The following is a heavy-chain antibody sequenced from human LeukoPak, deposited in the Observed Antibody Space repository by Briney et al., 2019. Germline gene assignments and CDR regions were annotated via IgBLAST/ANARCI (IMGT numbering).Heavy chain of an antibody. CDR3: ATDNNGYYPYYFDY. CDR2: IYYSGTT. CDR1: GGSISSSSYY. J-gene: IGHJ4*02. Sequence: SETLSLTCTVSGGSISSSSYYWGWIRQPPGKGLEWIGSIYYSGTTYYNPSLKSRVTISADTSKNQFSLRLSSVTAADTAVYFCATDNNGYYPYYFDYWGQGTLATVSS. V-gene: IGHV4-39*07. D-gene: IGHD3-22*01.